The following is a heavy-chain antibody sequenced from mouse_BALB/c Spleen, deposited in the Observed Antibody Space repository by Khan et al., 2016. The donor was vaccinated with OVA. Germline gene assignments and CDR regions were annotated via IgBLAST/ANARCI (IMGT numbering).Heavy chain of an antibody. J-gene: IGHJ3*01. CDR3: ARGYDFFAY. CDR2: VNPNTGGS. CDR1: GYSFTLYY. D-gene: IGHD2-14*01. Sequence: QSGPALVKPGASVKISCKASGYSFTLYYMTWVKQSHGKSLEWIGRVNPNTGGSDYNQEFKGKAILTVDKSSNTAYMELHSLTSEDSAVYYCARGYDFFAYWGQGTLVTVSA. V-gene: IGHV1-26*01.